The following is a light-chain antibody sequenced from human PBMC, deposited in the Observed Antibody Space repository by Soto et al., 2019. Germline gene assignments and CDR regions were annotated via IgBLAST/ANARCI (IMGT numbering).Light chain of an antibody. CDR3: QQYHTWPIT. Sequence: EIVLTQSPATLSLSPGERSTHSCRASQSVSSYLAWYQQKPGQAPRLLIYDASNRATGIPARFSGSGSGTEFTLTISSLQSEDCAIYYCQQYHTWPITFGGGTKVDIK. CDR1: QSVSSY. CDR2: DAS. J-gene: IGKJ4*01. V-gene: IGKV3D-15*01.